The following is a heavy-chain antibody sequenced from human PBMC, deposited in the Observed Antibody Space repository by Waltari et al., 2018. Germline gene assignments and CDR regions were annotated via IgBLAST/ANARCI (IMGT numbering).Heavy chain of an antibody. CDR1: GYTFTSYA. CDR3: ARDETYCSGGTCYYFDY. CDR2: INAGNGNT. Sequence: QVQLVQSGAEVKKPGASVKVSCKASGYTFTSYAMHWVRQAPGQRLEWMGWINAGNGNTKYSQKFQGRVTITRDTSASTAYMELSSLRSEDTAVYYCARDETYCSGGTCYYFDYWGQGTLVTVSS. J-gene: IGHJ4*02. D-gene: IGHD2-15*01. V-gene: IGHV1-3*01.